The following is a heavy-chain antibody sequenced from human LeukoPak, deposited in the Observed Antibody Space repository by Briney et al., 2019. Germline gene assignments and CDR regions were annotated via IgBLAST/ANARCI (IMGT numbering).Heavy chain of an antibody. D-gene: IGHD3-22*01. J-gene: IGHJ4*02. CDR3: ARRVGPVDGYHYIGS. CDR1: GGSISVGNCY. CDR2: IDYIGNT. Sequence: PSETLSLTCTVSGGSISVGNCYWAWIRQPPGKGLEWIGSIDYIGNTYYNPSLKSRATMSVDTSKNQFFLRLNSVTAADTAVYYCARRVGPVDGYHYIGSWGQGPLVTVSS. V-gene: IGHV4-39*01.